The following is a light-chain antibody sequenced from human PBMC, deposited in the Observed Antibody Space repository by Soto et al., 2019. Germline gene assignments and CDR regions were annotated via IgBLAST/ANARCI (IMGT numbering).Light chain of an antibody. V-gene: IGKV3-11*01. Sequence: EIVLTQSPATLSLSPGERATLSCRASQSISSYLAWYQQKPDQAPRLLIYDASNRATGTPARFSGSGSGTDFTLTISSLAPEDFAVYYCHQRSTWPFTFGPGTKVDIK. CDR1: QSISSY. J-gene: IGKJ3*01. CDR3: HQRSTWPFT. CDR2: DAS.